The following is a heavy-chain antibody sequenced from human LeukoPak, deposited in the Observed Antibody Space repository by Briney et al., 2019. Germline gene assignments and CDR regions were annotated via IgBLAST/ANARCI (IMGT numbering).Heavy chain of an antibody. CDR3: VSQTDSSGFDY. D-gene: IGHD6-19*01. J-gene: IGHJ4*02. Sequence: PGGSLRLSCAASGFTVSSNYMSWVRQAPGKGLEWVSVIYSGGSTYYADSVKGRFTISRDNSKNALYLQMNSLRAEDTAVYYCVSQTDSSGFDYWGQGTLVTVSS. CDR2: IYSGGST. V-gene: IGHV3-66*02. CDR1: GFTVSSNY.